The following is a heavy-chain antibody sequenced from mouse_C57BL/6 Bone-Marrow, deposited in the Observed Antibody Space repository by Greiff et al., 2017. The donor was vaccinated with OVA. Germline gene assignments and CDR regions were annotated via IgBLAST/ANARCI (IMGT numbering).Heavy chain of an antibody. CDR1: GYTFTSYW. CDR2: IDPSDSYT. D-gene: IGHD1-1*01. V-gene: IGHV1-69*01. J-gene: IGHJ1*03. CDR3: ARSETTVVAPYWYFDV. Sequence: QVQLQQPGAELVMPGASVKLSCKASGYTFTSYWMHWVKQRPGQGLEWIGEIDPSDSYTNYNQKFKGKSTLTVDKSSSTAYMQRSSLTSEDSAVYYCARSETTVVAPYWYFDVWGTGTTVTVSS.